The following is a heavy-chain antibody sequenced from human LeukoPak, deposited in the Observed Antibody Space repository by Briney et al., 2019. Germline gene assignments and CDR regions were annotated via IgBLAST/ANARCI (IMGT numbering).Heavy chain of an antibody. CDR3: ARGLNNRKSGRRFDVFEI. V-gene: IGHV4-59*12. CDR2: VYYSGST. CDR1: GGSFSTYY. Sequence: PSETLSLTCTVSGGSFSTYYWSWIRQPPGKGLEWIGYVYYSGSTNYNPSLKSRVTISADTSKNQFSLRLSSVTAADTAVYYCARGLNNRKSGRRFDVFEIWGQGTMVTVSS. D-gene: IGHD1-14*01. J-gene: IGHJ3*02.